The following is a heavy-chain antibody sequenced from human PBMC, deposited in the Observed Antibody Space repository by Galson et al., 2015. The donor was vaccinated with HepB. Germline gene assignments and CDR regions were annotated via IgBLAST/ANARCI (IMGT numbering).Heavy chain of an antibody. CDR1: GYSFTSYW. V-gene: IGHV5-51*03. J-gene: IGHJ4*02. CDR3: ARLLVGRVGAAGGFDY. CDR2: IYPGDSDT. Sequence: QSGAEVKKPGESLKISCEGSGYSFTSYWIGWVRQMPGKGLEWMGIIYPGDSDTRYSPSFQGQVTISADKSISTAYLQWSSLKASDTAMYYCARLLVGRVGAAGGFDYWGQGTLVTVSS. D-gene: IGHD1-26*01.